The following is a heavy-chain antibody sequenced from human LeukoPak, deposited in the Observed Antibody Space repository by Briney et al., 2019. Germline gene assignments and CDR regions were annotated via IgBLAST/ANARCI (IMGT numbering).Heavy chain of an antibody. V-gene: IGHV4-61*05. CDR3: ARQIGSTYYDILTGYYPPFDY. J-gene: IGHJ4*02. CDR1: GGSISSSSYY. CDR2: IYYSGST. D-gene: IGHD3-9*01. Sequence: SETLSLTCTVSGGSISSSSYYWSWIRQPPGKGLEWIGYIYYSGSTNYNPSLKSRVTISVDTSKNQFSLKLSSVTAADTAVYYCARQIGSTYYDILTGYYPPFDYWGQGTLVTVSS.